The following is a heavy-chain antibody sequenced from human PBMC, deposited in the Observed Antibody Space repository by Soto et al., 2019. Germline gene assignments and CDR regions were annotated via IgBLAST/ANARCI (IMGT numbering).Heavy chain of an antibody. CDR2: MNPNSGTT. CDR3: ARVTSQLAYDDFWSGYSNYGMDV. Sequence: ASVKVSCKASGYTFTSYYINWVRQATGQGLEWMGWMNPNSGTTAYAQKFQGRVTMTRNTSINTAYMELSSLRSADTAVYYCARVTSQLAYDDFWSGYSNYGMDVWGQGTTVTVSS. J-gene: IGHJ6*02. V-gene: IGHV1-8*01. D-gene: IGHD3-3*01. CDR1: GYTFTSYY.